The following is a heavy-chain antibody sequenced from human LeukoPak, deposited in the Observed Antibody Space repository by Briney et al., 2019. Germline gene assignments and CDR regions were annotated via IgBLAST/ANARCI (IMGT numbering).Heavy chain of an antibody. V-gene: IGHV3-23*01. CDR1: SFTFSSYA. D-gene: IGHD3-9*01. CDR2: ISSSGGST. CDR3: ASSLAALFTGYHAHSS. Sequence: GGSLRLSCAASSFTFSSYAMTWVRQAPGKGLEWVSPISSSGGSTYYADSVKGRFTISRDNSKNTLYLQMNSLRGEDTAVYYCASSLAALFTGYHAHSSWGQGTLVAVSS. J-gene: IGHJ5*02.